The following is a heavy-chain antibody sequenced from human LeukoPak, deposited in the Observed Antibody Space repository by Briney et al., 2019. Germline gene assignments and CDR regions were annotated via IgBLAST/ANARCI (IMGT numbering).Heavy chain of an antibody. Sequence: GGSLRLSCAASGFTFSSYSMNWVHQAPGKGLEWVSYISSGSGTINYADSVKGRFTISRDNTKNSLFLQMNSLRAEDTAVYYCAKPYCSGGSCYWFSAFDYWGQGTLVTVSS. D-gene: IGHD2-15*01. CDR3: AKPYCSGGSCYWFSAFDY. CDR1: GFTFSSYS. J-gene: IGHJ4*02. V-gene: IGHV3-48*04. CDR2: ISSGSGTI.